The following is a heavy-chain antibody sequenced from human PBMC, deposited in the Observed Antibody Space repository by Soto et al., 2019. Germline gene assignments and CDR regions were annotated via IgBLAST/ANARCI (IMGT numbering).Heavy chain of an antibody. CDR1: GGSTSSGGYY. Sequence: PSETLSLTCTVSGGSTSSGGYYWGWILKHPGKGLEWIGYIYYSGSTYYNPSLKRRVTISLDTSKNTLYLQMSSLRVEDTAVYYCTKKRSLYEVWSSFDSWGQGTQVTVSS. CDR3: TKKRSLYEVWSSFDS. V-gene: IGHV4-31*03. J-gene: IGHJ4*02. CDR2: IYYSGST. D-gene: IGHD2-21*01.